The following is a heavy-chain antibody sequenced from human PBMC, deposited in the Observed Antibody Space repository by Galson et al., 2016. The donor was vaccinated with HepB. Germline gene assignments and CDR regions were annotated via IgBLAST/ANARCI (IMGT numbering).Heavy chain of an antibody. J-gene: IGHJ6*04. CDR3: ATVRLRLLGLDV. D-gene: IGHD2/OR15-2a*01. CDR2: IYTSGTA. Sequence: TLSLTCTVSGGSISSGNYYWTWIRQPAGKGLEWIGRIYTSGTALYNPSLKGRVTISVDRSQNQFSLHLTSVTAADTAVYYCATVRLRLLGLDVWGSGTTVTVSS. V-gene: IGHV4-61*02. CDR1: GGSISSGNYY.